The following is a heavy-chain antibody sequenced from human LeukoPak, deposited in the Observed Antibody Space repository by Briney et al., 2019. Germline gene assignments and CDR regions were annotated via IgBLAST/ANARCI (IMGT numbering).Heavy chain of an antibody. CDR2: IYSGGST. J-gene: IGHJ6*03. D-gene: IGHD1-20*01. CDR1: GFTVSSNY. CDR3: ARVRVVVEDNWNGNDYYYYMDV. Sequence: GGSLRLSCAASGFTVSSNYMSWVRQAPGKGLEWVSVIYSGGSTYYADSVKGRFTISRDNSKNTLYLQMNSLRAEDTAVYYCARVRVVVEDNWNGNDYYYYMDVWGKGTTVTVSS. V-gene: IGHV3-53*01.